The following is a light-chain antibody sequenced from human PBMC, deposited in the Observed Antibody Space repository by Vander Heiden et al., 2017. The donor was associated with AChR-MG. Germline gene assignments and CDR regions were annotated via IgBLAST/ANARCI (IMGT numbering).Light chain of an antibody. J-gene: IGKJ5*01. Sequence: EIVLTQSPSSLSLSPGQSATLSCRASQSVGASLAWYQQKPGQAPRLLIYDVSKRATGIPARFRGAVSGTHFTLTITSLQPEDFAVYYCQQRSDWPLEITFGQGTRLEIK. CDR1: QSVGAS. CDR2: DVS. V-gene: IGKV3-11*01. CDR3: QQRSDWPLEIT.